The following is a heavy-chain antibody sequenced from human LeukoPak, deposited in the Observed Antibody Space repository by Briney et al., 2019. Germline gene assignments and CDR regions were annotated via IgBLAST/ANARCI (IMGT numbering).Heavy chain of an antibody. CDR2: IKQDGSEN. Sequence: GGSLRLSCEASGFTFCDYWMTWVRQAPGKGLEGVANIKQDGSENHYVDSVKGRFTIYRDNAKNSLYLQMNSLRAEDTAVYYCATYWRHFDWLLSDIWGLGTMVTVSS. CDR1: GFTFCDYW. D-gene: IGHD3-9*01. CDR3: ATYWRHFDWLLSDI. V-gene: IGHV3-7*05. J-gene: IGHJ3*02.